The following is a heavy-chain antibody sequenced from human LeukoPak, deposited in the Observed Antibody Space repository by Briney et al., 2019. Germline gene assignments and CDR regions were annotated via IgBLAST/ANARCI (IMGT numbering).Heavy chain of an antibody. Sequence: PGRSLRLSCAASGFTLSSYGMHWVRQAPGKGLEWVAVISYDGSNKYYADSVKGRFTISRDNSKNTLYLQMNSLRAEDTAVYYCAKERVGSDYPDDFDIWGQGTMVTVSS. CDR1: GFTLSSYG. V-gene: IGHV3-30*18. J-gene: IGHJ3*02. CDR3: AKERVGSDYPDDFDI. CDR2: ISYDGSNK. D-gene: IGHD4-11*01.